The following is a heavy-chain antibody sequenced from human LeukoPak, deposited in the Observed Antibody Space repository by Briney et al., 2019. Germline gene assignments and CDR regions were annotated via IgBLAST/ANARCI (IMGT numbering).Heavy chain of an antibody. D-gene: IGHD5-24*01. CDR2: IYYSGST. V-gene: IGHV4-39*02. J-gene: IGHJ4*02. Sequence: SETLSLTCTVSGGSISSSSYYWGWIRQPPGKGLEWIGTIYYSGSTYYNPSLKSRVTISVDTSKNQFSLKLSSVTAADTAVYYCARDGYNSGDLDYWGQGTLVTVSS. CDR3: ARDGYNSGDLDY. CDR1: GGSISSSSYY.